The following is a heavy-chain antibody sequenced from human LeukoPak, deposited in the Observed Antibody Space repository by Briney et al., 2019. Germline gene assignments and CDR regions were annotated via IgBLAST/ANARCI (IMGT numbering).Heavy chain of an antibody. V-gene: IGHV3-23*01. CDR2: ISGSGGST. D-gene: IGHD4-17*01. CDR1: GFTFSSYA. Sequence: SGGSLRLSCAASGFTFSSYAMSWVRQAPGKGLEWVSAISGSGGSTYYADSVKGRFTISRDNSKNTLYLQMNSLRAEDTAVYYCAKDGDLYGDYASYFDYWGQGTLVTVSS. J-gene: IGHJ4*02. CDR3: AKDGDLYGDYASYFDY.